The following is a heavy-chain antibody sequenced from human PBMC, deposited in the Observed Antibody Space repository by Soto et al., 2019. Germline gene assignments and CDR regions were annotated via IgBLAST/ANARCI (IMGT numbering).Heavy chain of an antibody. CDR1: GGSFSGYI. CDR2: INHSGSA. Sequence: QVQIHQWGAGVLKPSETLSLTCAVSGGSFSGYIWTWIRQTPGKGLQWIGHINHSGSAVYNPSLKTRVTISIMSTNRCSLEMSSVTAAYTAVYCCARGLSTGSPYSGGWYYFDSWGQGATVTVS. J-gene: IGHJ4*02. V-gene: IGHV4-34*01. CDR3: ARGLSTGSPYSGGWYYFDS. D-gene: IGHD3-10*01.